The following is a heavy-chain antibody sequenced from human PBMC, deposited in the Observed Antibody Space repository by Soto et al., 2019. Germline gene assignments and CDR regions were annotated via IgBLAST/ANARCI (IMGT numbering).Heavy chain of an antibody. Sequence: GGSLRLSCAASGFTFTNYAMTWVRHAPGKGLEWVSISSGSGSGGSTNYADSVKGRFTISRDNSKNTLYLQMNSLRVEDTAVYYCAKDRDDYRNYVFDYWGRGTLVTVSS. CDR2: SSGSGSGGST. J-gene: IGHJ4*02. CDR3: AKDRDDYRNYVFDY. D-gene: IGHD4-4*01. V-gene: IGHV3-23*01. CDR1: GFTFTNYA.